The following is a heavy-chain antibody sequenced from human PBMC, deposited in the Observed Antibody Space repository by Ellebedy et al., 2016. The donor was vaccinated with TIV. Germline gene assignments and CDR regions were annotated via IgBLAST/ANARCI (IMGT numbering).Heavy chain of an antibody. Sequence: GGSLRLXCVASGFSFSSHGMHWVRQAPGKGLEWVASIWSDGSHTYYPDSVRGRFTISRDNSKNTLFLQMNNLRAEDTAVYYCAREVSSGWYYFDNWGQGALVTVSS. CDR3: AREVSSGWYYFDN. V-gene: IGHV3-33*08. D-gene: IGHD6-19*01. J-gene: IGHJ4*02. CDR2: IWSDGSHT. CDR1: GFSFSSHG.